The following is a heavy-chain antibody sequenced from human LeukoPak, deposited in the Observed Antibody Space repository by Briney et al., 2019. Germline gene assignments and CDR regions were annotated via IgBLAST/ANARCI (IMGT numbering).Heavy chain of an antibody. CDR1: GFTFSTYG. Sequence: GGSLRLSCAASGFTFSTYGMHWVRQAPGKGLEWVAVISYDGTKKYYADSAKGRFTISRDNSNYTLFLQMNSLRVEDTAVYYCAKGVADVIVVITAIDYWGQGTLVTVSS. CDR2: ISYDGTKK. V-gene: IGHV3-30*18. D-gene: IGHD3-22*01. J-gene: IGHJ4*02. CDR3: AKGVADVIVVITAIDY.